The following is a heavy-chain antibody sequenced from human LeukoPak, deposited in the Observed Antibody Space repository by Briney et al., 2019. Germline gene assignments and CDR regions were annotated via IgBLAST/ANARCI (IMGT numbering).Heavy chain of an antibody. Sequence: GGSLRLSCAASGFTFSSYWMSWVRQAPGKGLEWVANIKQDGSGKYYVDSVKGRFTISRDNAKNSLYLQMNSLRAEDTAVYYCAREVLDTAIGGFDYWGQGTLVTVSS. CDR2: IKQDGSGK. CDR1: GFTFSSYW. CDR3: AREVLDTAIGGFDY. D-gene: IGHD5-18*01. V-gene: IGHV3-7*01. J-gene: IGHJ4*02.